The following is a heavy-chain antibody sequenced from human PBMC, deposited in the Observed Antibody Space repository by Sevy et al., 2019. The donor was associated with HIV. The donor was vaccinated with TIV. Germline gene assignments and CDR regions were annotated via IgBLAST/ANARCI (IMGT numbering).Heavy chain of an antibody. D-gene: IGHD3-22*01. CDR3: ARVLRGYYDSSGYYYFDY. CDR2: INPNSGGT. Sequence: ASVKVSCKASGYTFTGYYMHWVRQAPGQGLEWMGWINPNSGGTNYAQKFQGRGTMTRDTSISTAYMELSRLRSDDTAVYYCARVLRGYYDSSGYYYFDYWGQGTLVTVSS. CDR1: GYTFTGYY. J-gene: IGHJ4*02. V-gene: IGHV1-2*02.